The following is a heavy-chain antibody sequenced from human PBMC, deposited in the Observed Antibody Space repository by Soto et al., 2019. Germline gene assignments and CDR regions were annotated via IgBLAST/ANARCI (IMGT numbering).Heavy chain of an antibody. V-gene: IGHV1-69*06. CDR3: AITGTPFYRRDVWFDT. Sequence: SVKVSCKASGGTFSSYAISWVRQAPGQGLEWMGGIIPIFGTANYAQKFQGRVTITADKSTSTAYMELSSLRSEDTAVYYCAITGTPFYRRDVWFDTWGQGTLVTAPQ. J-gene: IGHJ5*02. CDR2: IIPIFGTA. D-gene: IGHD1-20*01. CDR1: GGTFSSYA.